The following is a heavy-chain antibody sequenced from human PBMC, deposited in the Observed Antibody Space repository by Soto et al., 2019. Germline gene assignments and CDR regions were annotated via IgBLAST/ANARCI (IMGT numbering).Heavy chain of an antibody. CDR2: INHTGGT. V-gene: IGHV4-30-2*02. CDR3: ATRITVFGLLIPPFDP. D-gene: IGHD3-3*01. J-gene: IGHJ5*02. Sequence: TLSLTCAVSGGSISSGGYSWNWIRQPPGKGLEWIGEINHTGGTHYNPSLKSRVTMSGDTSKNQFSLRLSSVTAADTAIYYCATRITVFGLLIPPFDPWGQGTQVTVSS. CDR1: GGSISSGGYS.